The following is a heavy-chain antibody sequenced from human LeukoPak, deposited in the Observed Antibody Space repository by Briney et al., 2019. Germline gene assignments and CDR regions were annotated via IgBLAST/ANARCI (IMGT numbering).Heavy chain of an antibody. D-gene: IGHD3-22*01. V-gene: IGHV3-23*01. CDR2: ISGGSGTT. Sequence: GGSLRLSCAASGFTFSSYAMTWVRQAPGKGLEWVSVISGGSGTTYHADFVKGRFTISRDNSKNTLYLQTNSLRAEDTAVYYCAKVDYYDSSGHFDYWGQGTLVTVSS. CDR1: GFTFSSYA. J-gene: IGHJ4*02. CDR3: AKVDYYDSSGHFDY.